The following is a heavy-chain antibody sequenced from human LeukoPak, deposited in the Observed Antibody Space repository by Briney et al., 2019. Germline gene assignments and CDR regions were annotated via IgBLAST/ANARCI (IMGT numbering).Heavy chain of an antibody. CDR1: GFTFSSYG. Sequence: PGGSLRLSSAASGFTFSSYGMHWVRQAPGKGLEWVAVISYDGSNKYYADSVKGRFTISRDNSKNTLYLQMNSLRAEDTAVYYCARDWLDYSNYEDPVFDYWGQGTLVTVSS. J-gene: IGHJ4*02. CDR2: ISYDGSNK. D-gene: IGHD4-11*01. CDR3: ARDWLDYSNYEDPVFDY. V-gene: IGHV3-30*03.